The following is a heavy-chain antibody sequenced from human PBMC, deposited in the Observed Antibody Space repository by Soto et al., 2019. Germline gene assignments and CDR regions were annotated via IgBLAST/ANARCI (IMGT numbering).Heavy chain of an antibody. CDR2: IRDSGGET. V-gene: IGHV3-23*01. CDR1: GFTFSSSA. CDR3: AKIGTSSYYAEDY. D-gene: IGHD1-26*01. Sequence: EVQLLESGGGLVQPGGSLRLSCETSGFTFSSSAMSWVRQSPGKGLEWVSEIRDSGGETYYADSVKGRFTISRDNSKNTLYLQMNSLRVEDTAAYYCAKIGTSSYYAEDYWGQGTLVTVSS. J-gene: IGHJ4*02.